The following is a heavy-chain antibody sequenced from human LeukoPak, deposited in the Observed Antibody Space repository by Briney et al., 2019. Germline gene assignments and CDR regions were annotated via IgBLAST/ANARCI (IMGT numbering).Heavy chain of an antibody. CDR3: ARRSYCYSTSCYGYWFAS. CDR2: IYPGDSDS. Sequence: GESLKISCKGSGYRFTDYWIAWVRQMPGKGLEWMGIIYPGDSDSRYSPSFQGQVTFSADKSISTAYLQWSSLKASDTAMYYCARRSYCYSTSCYGYWFASWGQGTLVTVSS. CDR1: GYRFTDYW. J-gene: IGHJ5*01. V-gene: IGHV5-51*01. D-gene: IGHD2-2*01.